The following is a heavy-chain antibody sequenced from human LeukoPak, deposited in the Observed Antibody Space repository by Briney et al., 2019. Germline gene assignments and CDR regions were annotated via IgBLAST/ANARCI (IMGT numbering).Heavy chain of an antibody. D-gene: IGHD5-12*01. CDR1: GGSISSYY. CDR2: IYYSGST. J-gene: IGHJ4*02. Sequence: PSETLSLTCTVSGGSISSYYWSWIRQPPGKGLEWIGYIYYSGSTNYNPSLKSRVTISVDTSKNQFSLKLSFVTAADTAVYYCASLDGYNYGADYWGQGTLVTVSS. V-gene: IGHV4-59*08. CDR3: ASLDGYNYGADY.